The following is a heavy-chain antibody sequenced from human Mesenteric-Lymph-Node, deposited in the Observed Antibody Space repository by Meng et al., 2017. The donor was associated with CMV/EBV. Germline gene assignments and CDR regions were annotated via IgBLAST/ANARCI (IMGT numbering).Heavy chain of an antibody. V-gene: IGHV1-2*02. CDR3: ARDTEDKHDWTIGAYHYYGMDV. D-gene: IGHD3-9*01. Sequence: ASVKVSCKASGYSFSDYYIHWVRQAPGQGLEWMGWINSNSGGTNYAQRFQGRVTMTRDTSIDTAYMELSRLRSDDTAVYFCARDTEDKHDWTIGAYHYYGMDVWGQGTTVTVSS. CDR2: INSNSGGT. CDR1: GYSFSDYY. J-gene: IGHJ6*02.